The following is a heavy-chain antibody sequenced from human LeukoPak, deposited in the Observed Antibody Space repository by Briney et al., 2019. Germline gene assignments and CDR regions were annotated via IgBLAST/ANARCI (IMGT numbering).Heavy chain of an antibody. CDR3: ARVGRWLQGDYFDY. V-gene: IGHV4-34*01. Sequence: PSETLSLTCAVYGGSLSGYFWSWIRQPPGRGLEWIGEINHSGSTNYNPSLKSRVTVAVDTSKNQFSLKLSSVTAADTAVYYCARVGRWLQGDYFDYWGQGTLVTVSS. CDR1: GGSLSGYF. CDR2: INHSGST. D-gene: IGHD5-24*01. J-gene: IGHJ4*02.